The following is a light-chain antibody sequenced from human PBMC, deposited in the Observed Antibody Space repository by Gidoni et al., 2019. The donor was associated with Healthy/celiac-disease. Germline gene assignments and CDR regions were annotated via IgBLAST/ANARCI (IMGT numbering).Light chain of an antibody. CDR2: GAS. CDR3: QQYNNWPIT. CDR1: QSVRSN. V-gene: IGKV3-15*01. Sequence: EIVITQSPATLSVSPGERATLSCRASQSVRSNLAWYQQKPGQATRLLIYGASTRATGIPARFSGSGSGTEFTLTISSLQSEDFAVYYCQQYNNWPITFGGGTKVEIK. J-gene: IGKJ4*01.